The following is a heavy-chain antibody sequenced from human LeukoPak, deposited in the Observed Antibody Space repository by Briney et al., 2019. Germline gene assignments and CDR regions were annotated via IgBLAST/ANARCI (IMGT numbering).Heavy chain of an antibody. Sequence: GGSLRLSCAASGFTVSGNYMSWVRQAPGKGLEWVSAIYTAGSTYNADSVKGRFTISRDKSKNTLYLQMNTLRAEDTAVYFCAGGNSWPGLSYWGQGTLLTVSS. CDR1: GFTVSGNY. CDR2: IYTAGST. CDR3: AGGNSWPGLSY. J-gene: IGHJ4*02. D-gene: IGHD6-13*01. V-gene: IGHV3-53*01.